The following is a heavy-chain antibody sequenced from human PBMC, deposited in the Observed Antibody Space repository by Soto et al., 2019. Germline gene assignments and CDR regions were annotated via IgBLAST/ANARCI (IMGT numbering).Heavy chain of an antibody. CDR1: GFSFSTYN. V-gene: IGHV3-48*02. CDR2: ISSRSSTI. D-gene: IGHD6-19*01. Sequence: GGSLRLSCAASGFSFSTYNMNWVRQAPGRGLEWVSYISSRSSTIYHADSVKGRFTISRDNAKNSLYLQMDSLRDEDTAVYFCARATAVGSTSLDYWGLGTRVTVSS. J-gene: IGHJ4*02. CDR3: ARATAVGSTSLDY.